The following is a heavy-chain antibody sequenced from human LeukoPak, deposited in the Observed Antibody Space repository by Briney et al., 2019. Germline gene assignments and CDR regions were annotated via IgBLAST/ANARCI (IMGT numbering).Heavy chain of an antibody. CDR1: GDSISSTNYY. V-gene: IGHV4-39*07. CDR2: IYYSGST. D-gene: IGHD3-22*01. Sequence: PSETLSLTCTVSGDSISSTNYYWGWIRQPPGKGLEWIGSIYYSGSTYYNPSLESRVTISVDTSKNQFSLKLSSVTAADTAVYYCARANYDRIFDYWGQGTLVTVSS. CDR3: ARANYDRIFDY. J-gene: IGHJ4*02.